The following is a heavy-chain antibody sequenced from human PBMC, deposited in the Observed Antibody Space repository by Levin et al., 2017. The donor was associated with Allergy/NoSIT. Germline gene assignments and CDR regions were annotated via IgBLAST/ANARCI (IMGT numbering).Heavy chain of an antibody. CDR3: AKDGHGDYQDYSYYFGMDV. D-gene: IGHD4-17*01. CDR1: GFTFSSYA. J-gene: IGHJ6*02. Sequence: GGSLRLSCAASGFTFSSYAMSWVRQAPGKGLEWVSSISATGGSIYYADSVKGRFTFSRDNSKNTLYLQMNSLRAEDTAVYYCAKDGHGDYQDYSYYFGMDVWGQGTTVTVSS. V-gene: IGHV3-23*01. CDR2: ISATGGSI.